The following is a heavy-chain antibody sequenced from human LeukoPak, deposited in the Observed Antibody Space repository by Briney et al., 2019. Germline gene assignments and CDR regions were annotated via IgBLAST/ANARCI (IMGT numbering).Heavy chain of an antibody. CDR2: IYYSGST. CDR3: ARVLRIFDRVTVAGSKFDP. CDR1: GGSISSSSYY. Sequence: SETLSLTCTVSGGSISSSSYYWGWIRQPPGKGLEWIGSIYYSGSTYHNPSLKSRVTISVDTSKNQFSLKLSSVTAADTAVYYCARVLRIFDRVTVAGSKFDPWGQGTLVTVSS. D-gene: IGHD6-19*01. V-gene: IGHV4-39*01. J-gene: IGHJ5*02.